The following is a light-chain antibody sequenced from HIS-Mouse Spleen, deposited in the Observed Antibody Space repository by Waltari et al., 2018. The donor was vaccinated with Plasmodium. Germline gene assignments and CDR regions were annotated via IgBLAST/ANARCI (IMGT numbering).Light chain of an antibody. J-gene: IGKJ3*01. Sequence: EIVMTQPPATLSVSPGERATLSCRASQSVSSNLAWYQQKPGQAPRLLIYGASTRATGIPARFSGSGSGTEFTLTISSLQSEDFAAYYCQQYNNWPFTFGPGTKVDIK. CDR1: QSVSSN. V-gene: IGKV3-15*01. CDR3: QQYNNWPFT. CDR2: GAS.